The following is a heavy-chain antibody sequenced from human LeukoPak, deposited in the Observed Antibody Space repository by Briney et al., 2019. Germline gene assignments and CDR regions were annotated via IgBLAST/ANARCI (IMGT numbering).Heavy chain of an antibody. CDR2: INPNSGGT. Sequence: ASVKVSCKASGYTFTGYYMHWVRQAPGQGLEWMGWINPNSGGTNYAQKFQDRVTMTRDTSISTAYMELSRLRSDDTAVYYCARVESSGWYDIPEYFQHWGQGTLVTVSS. CDR1: GYTFTGYY. CDR3: ARVESSGWYDIPEYFQH. D-gene: IGHD6-19*01. J-gene: IGHJ1*01. V-gene: IGHV1-2*02.